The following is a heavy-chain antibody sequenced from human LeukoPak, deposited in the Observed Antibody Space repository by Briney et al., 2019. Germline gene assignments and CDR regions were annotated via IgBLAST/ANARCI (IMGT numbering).Heavy chain of an antibody. CDR1: GYTFTSYG. CDR3: AAVTQDNWFDP. Sequence: ASVKVSCKASGYTFTSYGISWVRQAPGQGLEWMGWISAYNGNTNYAQKFQGRVTMTRDMSTSTVYMELSSLRSEDTAVYYCAAVTQDNWFDPWGQGTLVTVSS. CDR2: ISAYNGNT. D-gene: IGHD4-17*01. J-gene: IGHJ5*02. V-gene: IGHV1-18*01.